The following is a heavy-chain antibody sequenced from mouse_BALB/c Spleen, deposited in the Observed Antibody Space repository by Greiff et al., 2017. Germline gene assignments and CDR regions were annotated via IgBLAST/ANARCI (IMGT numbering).Heavy chain of an antibody. D-gene: IGHD2-5*01. J-gene: IGHJ2*01. CDR1: GFTFSSYG. V-gene: IGHV5-6*02. CDR2: ISSGGSYT. Sequence: EVKLVESGGDLVKPGGSLKLSCAASGFTFSSYGMSWVRQTPDKRLEWVATISSGGSYTYYPDSVKGRFTISRDNAKNTLYLQMSSLKSEDTAMYYCARGSNYDYFDYWGQGTTLTVSS. CDR3: ARGSNYDYFDY.